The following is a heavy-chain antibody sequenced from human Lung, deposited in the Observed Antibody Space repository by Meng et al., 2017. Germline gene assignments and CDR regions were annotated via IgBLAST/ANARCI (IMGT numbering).Heavy chain of an antibody. CDR1: GGSFSDYY. Sequence: VPLKQWGEGLLKPSETLSLSCVVSGGSFSDYYWSWIRHPPGKGLEWIGEINHSGSTNYNPSLESRATISVDTSQNNLSLKLSSVTAADSAVYYCARGPTTMAHDFDYWGQGTLVTVSS. J-gene: IGHJ4*02. V-gene: IGHV4-34*01. CDR2: INHSGST. CDR3: ARGPTTMAHDFDY. D-gene: IGHD4-11*01.